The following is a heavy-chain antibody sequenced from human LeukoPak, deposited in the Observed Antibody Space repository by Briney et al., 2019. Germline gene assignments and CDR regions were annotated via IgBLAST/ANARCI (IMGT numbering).Heavy chain of an antibody. V-gene: IGHV1-18*04. CDR2: ISAYNGNT. CDR3: ARRTHYYDSSGYYIYAFDI. CDR1: GYTFTIYY. J-gene: IGHJ3*02. D-gene: IGHD3-22*01. Sequence: GASVKVSCKASGYTFTIYYMHWVRQAPGQGLEWMGWISAYNGNTNYAQKLQGRVTMTTDTSTSTAYMELRSLRSDDTAVYYCARRTHYYDSSGYYIYAFDIWGQGTMVTVSS.